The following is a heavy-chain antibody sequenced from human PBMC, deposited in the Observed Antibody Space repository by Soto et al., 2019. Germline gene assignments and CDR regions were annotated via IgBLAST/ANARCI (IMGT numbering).Heavy chain of an antibody. CDR1: GYTFTSYG. V-gene: IGHV1-18*04. J-gene: IGHJ4*02. CDR2: ISAYNGNT. CDR3: ARPYDSSQSPRFDY. Sequence: GASVKVSCKASGYTFTSYGISWVRQAPGQGLEWMGWISAYNGNTNYAQNLQGRVSMTTDTSTTTAYMELRSLRSDDTAVYYCARPYDSSQSPRFDYWGQGTLVTVSS. D-gene: IGHD3-22*01.